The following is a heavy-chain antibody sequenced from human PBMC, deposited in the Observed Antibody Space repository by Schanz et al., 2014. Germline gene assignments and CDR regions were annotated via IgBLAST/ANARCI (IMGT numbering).Heavy chain of an antibody. V-gene: IGHV3-74*01. D-gene: IGHD5-12*01. J-gene: IGHJ3*02. CDR3: AGAVATIRADSFDI. Sequence: VQLVESGGGVVQPGRSLRLSCAASGFTFSTYWMHWVRQAPGKGLVWVSHINSDGTTTTYADSVKGRFTISRDNAENSLYLQMNSLRAEDTAVYYCAGAVATIRADSFDIWGQGTMVDVSS. CDR2: INSDGTTT. CDR1: GFTFSTYW.